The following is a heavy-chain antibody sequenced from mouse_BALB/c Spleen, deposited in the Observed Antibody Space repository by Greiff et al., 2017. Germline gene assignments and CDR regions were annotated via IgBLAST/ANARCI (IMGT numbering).Heavy chain of an antibody. CDR2: ISSGGST. CDR3: ARDCGTSRRYFDV. CDR1: GFTFSSYA. J-gene: IGHJ1*01. V-gene: IGHV5-6-5*01. Sequence: EVQLVESGGGLVKPGGSLKLSCAASGFTFSSYAMSWVRQTPEKRLEWVASISSGGSTYYPDSVKGRFTISRDNARNILYLQMSSLRSEDTAMYYCARDCGTSRRYFDVWGAGTTVTVSS. D-gene: IGHD1-1*01.